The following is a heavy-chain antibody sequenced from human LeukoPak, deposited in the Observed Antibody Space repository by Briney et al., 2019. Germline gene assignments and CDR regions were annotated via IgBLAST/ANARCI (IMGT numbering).Heavy chain of an antibody. Sequence: ASVKVSCKASGYTFTSYGISWVRQAPGQGLEWMGWISAYNGNTNYAQKLQGRVTMTTDTSTSTAYMELRSLRSDDTAVYYCARVARYGSGSYWLTLSRWGQGTLVTVSS. CDR1: GYTFTSYG. CDR3: ARVARYGSGSYWLTLSR. D-gene: IGHD3-10*01. V-gene: IGHV1-18*01. CDR2: ISAYNGNT. J-gene: IGHJ4*02.